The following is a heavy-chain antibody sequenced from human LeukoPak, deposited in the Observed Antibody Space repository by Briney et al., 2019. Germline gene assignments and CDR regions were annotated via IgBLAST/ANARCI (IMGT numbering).Heavy chain of an antibody. D-gene: IGHD3-22*01. CDR1: GFNFDDYG. CDR2: INWNGGST. V-gene: IGHV3-20*04. CDR3: ASYYDSSGYYLVLAN. J-gene: IGHJ4*02. Sequence: GGSLRLPRAASGFNFDDYGMRWVRPAPRKGLEWVYGINWNGGSTGYADSAKGRFTISRDNAKNSLYLKMNSLRAEDTALYYCASYYDSSGYYLVLANWGQGTLVTVSS.